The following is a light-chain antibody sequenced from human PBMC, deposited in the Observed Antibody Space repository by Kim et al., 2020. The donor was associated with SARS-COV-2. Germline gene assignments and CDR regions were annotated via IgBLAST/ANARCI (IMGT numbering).Light chain of an antibody. V-gene: IGLV2-23*02. CDR2: DIS. CDR1: ISDIGTYSL. CDR3: CSFTSAVNWM. J-gene: IGLJ3*02. Sequence: GQSITISCSGTISDIGTYSLISWYQQHPGRAPRLSIFDISKRPSGVSGRFSGSKSGNTASLTISGLQPDDEADYFCCSFTSAVNWMFGGGTQLTVL.